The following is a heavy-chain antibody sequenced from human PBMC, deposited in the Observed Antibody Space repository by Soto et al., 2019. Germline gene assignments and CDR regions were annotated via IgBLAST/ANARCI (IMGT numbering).Heavy chain of an antibody. V-gene: IGHV4-39*01. CDR1: GGSISSSSYY. CDR3: ARWFGENDYSNAPDEAYYYYGMDV. D-gene: IGHD4-4*01. J-gene: IGHJ6*02. CDR2: IYYSGST. Sequence: SETLSLTCTVSGGSISSSSYYWGWIRQPPGKGLEWIGSIYYSGSTYYNPSLKSRVTISVDTSKNQFSLKLSSVTAADTAVYYCARWFGENDYSNAPDEAYYYYGMDVWGQGXTVTVSS.